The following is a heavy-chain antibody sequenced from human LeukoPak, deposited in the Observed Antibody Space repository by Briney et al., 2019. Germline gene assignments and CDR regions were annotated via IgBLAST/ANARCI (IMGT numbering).Heavy chain of an antibody. V-gene: IGHV1-2*02. CDR3: AGRPDTAMVAIFDY. CDR1: GYTFTSYD. CDR2: INPNSGGT. D-gene: IGHD5-18*01. Sequence: GASVKVSCKASGYTFTSYDINWVRQAPGQGLEWMGWINPNSGGTNYAQKFQGRVTMTGDTSISTAYMELSRLSSDDTAIYYCAGRPDTAMVAIFDYWGQGTLVTVSS. J-gene: IGHJ4*02.